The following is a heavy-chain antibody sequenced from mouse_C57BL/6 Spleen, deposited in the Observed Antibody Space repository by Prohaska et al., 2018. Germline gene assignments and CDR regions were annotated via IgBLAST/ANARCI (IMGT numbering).Heavy chain of an antibody. CDR1: GYSFTDYY. V-gene: IGHV1-26*01. J-gene: IGHJ4*01. CDR2: INPNNGGT. CDR3: ATDRHAIDY. Sequence: EFQLQQSGPELVKPGASVKISCKASGYSFTDYYMNWVKQSHGKSLEWIGDINPNNGGTSYNQKFKGKATLTVDKSSSTAYMELRSLTSEDSAVYYCATDRHAIDYWGQGTSVTVSS.